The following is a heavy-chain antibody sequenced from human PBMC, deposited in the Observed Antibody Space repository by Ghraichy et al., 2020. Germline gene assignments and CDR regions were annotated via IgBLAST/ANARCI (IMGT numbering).Heavy chain of an antibody. V-gene: IGHV3-74*01. CDR2: INSDGSST. J-gene: IGHJ4*02. Sequence: GGSLRLSCAASGFTFSSYWMHWVRQAPGKGLVWVSRINSDGSSTNYADSVKGRFTISRDNAKNTLYLQMNSLRAEDTAVYYCVRDKPVDGLDSWGQGTLVTVSS. D-gene: IGHD6-19*01. CDR3: VRDKPVDGLDS. CDR1: GFTFSSYW.